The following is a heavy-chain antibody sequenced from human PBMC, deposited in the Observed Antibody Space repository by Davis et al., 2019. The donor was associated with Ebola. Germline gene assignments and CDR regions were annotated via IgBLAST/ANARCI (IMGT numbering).Heavy chain of an antibody. CDR3: ATQGGYSNGGYFGF. D-gene: IGHD4-11*01. CDR1: GFTFSSYG. Sequence: GGSLRLSCAASGFTFSSYGIHWVRQAPGKGLEWVSFIRYDESSEYYADSVKGRFTISRDDAKDTLFLQMNSLATEDTAVYYCATQGGYSNGGYFGFWGQGTLVTVSS. CDR2: IRYDESSE. J-gene: IGHJ4*02. V-gene: IGHV3-30*02.